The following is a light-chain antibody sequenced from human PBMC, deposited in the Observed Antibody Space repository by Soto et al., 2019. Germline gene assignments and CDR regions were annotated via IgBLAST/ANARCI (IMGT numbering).Light chain of an antibody. V-gene: IGLV2-8*01. Sequence: QSALTQPPSASGSPGQSVTISCTGTSSDVGSYNSVSWYQHHPGKAPKLIIYEINRRPSGVPDRFSGSKSDNTASLTVSGLQTEDEAEYYCSSYTGGNVVFGGGTKLTVL. J-gene: IGLJ2*01. CDR3: SSYTGGNVV. CDR1: SSDVGSYNS. CDR2: EIN.